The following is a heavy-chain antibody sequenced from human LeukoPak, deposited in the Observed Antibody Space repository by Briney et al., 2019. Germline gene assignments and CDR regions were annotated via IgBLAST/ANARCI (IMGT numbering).Heavy chain of an antibody. J-gene: IGHJ4*02. CDR3: ANGFSFDY. V-gene: IGHV3-23*01. Sequence: PGGCLRRSSAASGFTFSCYAMSWVRHARRQGRGWVSASSGSGGGTYYADSVKGRFTSSRDNSKNTLYLQMNSLRAEDTAVYDFANGFSFDYWGQGTLVTASS. CDR2: SSGSGGGT. CDR1: GFTFSCYA. D-gene: IGHD5-12*01.